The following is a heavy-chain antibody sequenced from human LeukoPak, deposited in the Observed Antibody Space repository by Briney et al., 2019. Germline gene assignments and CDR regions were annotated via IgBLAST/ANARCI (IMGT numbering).Heavy chain of an antibody. V-gene: IGHV1-69*06. D-gene: IGHD3-3*01. CDR2: IIPVFGTP. Sequence: VASMKVSCKTSGGTFSNSGISWVRQAPGQGPEWMGGIIPVFGTPNYAQKFQGRLTITADRSTTTAYMELSSLTSDDTAVYYCARERLARFPYFDYWGQGTLVAVSS. J-gene: IGHJ4*02. CDR1: GGTFSNSG. CDR3: ARERLARFPYFDY.